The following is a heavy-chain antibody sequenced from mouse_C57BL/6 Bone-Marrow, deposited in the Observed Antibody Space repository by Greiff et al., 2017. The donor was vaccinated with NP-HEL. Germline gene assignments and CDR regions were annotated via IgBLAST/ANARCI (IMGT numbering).Heavy chain of an antibody. Sequence: VQLKESGGGLVKPGGSLKLSCAASGFTFSSYAMSWVRQTPEKRLEWVATISDGGSYTYYPDNVKGRFTISRDNAKNNLYLQMRHLKSEDTAMYYCAREGPYYYGSSYEGWYFDVWGTGTTVTVSS. J-gene: IGHJ1*03. D-gene: IGHD1-1*01. CDR3: AREGPYYYGSSYEGWYFDV. CDR2: ISDGGSYT. CDR1: GFTFSSYA. V-gene: IGHV5-4*01.